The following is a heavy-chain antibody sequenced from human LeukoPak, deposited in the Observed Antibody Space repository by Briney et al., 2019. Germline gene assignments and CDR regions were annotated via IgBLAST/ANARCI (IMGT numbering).Heavy chain of an antibody. CDR3: AKDSLIVGAPGY. CDR2: ISGSGGST. Sequence: GGSLRLSCAASGFTFSSCAMSWVRQAPGKGLEWVSAISGSGGSTYYADSVKGRFTISRDNSKNTLYLQMNSLRAEDTAVYYCAKDSLIVGAPGYWGQGTLVTVSS. J-gene: IGHJ4*02. CDR1: GFTFSSCA. V-gene: IGHV3-23*01. D-gene: IGHD1-26*01.